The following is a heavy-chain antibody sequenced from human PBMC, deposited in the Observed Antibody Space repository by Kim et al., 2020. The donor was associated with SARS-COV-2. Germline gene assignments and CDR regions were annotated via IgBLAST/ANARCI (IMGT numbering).Heavy chain of an antibody. V-gene: IGHV5-51*01. CDR3: ARHAVQDSCGYRFLAHGMDV. J-gene: IGHJ6*02. D-gene: IGHD3-22*01. Sequence: GESLKISCKASGYRFTTYWIGWVRQMPGKGLEWMGIIFPGDSDTRYSPSFQGQVTNSADKSISTAYLQCSSLKASDTAMYYCARHAVQDSCGYRFLAHGMDVWGQGNRVTVSS. CDR1: GYRFTTYW. CDR2: IFPGDSDT.